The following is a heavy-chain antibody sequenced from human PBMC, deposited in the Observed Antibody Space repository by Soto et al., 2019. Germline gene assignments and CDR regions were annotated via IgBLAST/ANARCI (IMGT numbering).Heavy chain of an antibody. V-gene: IGHV3-11*01. CDR3: ARGAEMSSLTKWFDP. J-gene: IGHJ5*02. CDR1: GFIFSDYY. Sequence: GSLRPSCAASGFIFSDYYMSWIRQAPGKGLEWLAYISRDGNAIFYADSVNGRFTISRDNAKNSLFLQMDDLRAEDTAMFFCARGAEMSSLTKWFDPWGQGTLVTVSS. CDR2: ISRDGNAI. D-gene: IGHD1-1*01.